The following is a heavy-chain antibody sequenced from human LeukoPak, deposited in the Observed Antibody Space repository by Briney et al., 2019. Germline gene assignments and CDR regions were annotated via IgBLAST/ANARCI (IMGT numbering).Heavy chain of an antibody. CDR2: IKQDGSEK. D-gene: IGHD2-8*01. J-gene: IGHJ4*02. CDR1: GFTFSRYW. V-gene: IGHV3-7*01. CDR3: VRVSCTNGVCYGFDY. Sequence: GGSLRLSCAASGFTFSRYWISWVRQAPGKGLEWVANIKQDGSEKYYVDSVKGRFTISRDNAKNSLYLQMNSLRGEDTAVYYCVRVSCTNGVCYGFDYWGQGTLVTASS.